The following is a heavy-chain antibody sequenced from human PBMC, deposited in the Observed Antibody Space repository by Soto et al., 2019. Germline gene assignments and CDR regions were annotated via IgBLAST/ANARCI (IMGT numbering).Heavy chain of an antibody. CDR1: GFTFSSYT. J-gene: IGHJ6*02. CDR3: STLGGGYYYYGMDV. CDR2: ISYTGSNK. D-gene: IGHD3-16*01. Sequence: QVQLVESGGGVVQTGRSLRLSCAVSGFTFSSYTLHWVRQAPGKGLVWVAVISYTGSNKYYADSVKVRFTISSDNSMNTLYLQMNSLRAEDTAVYYCSTLGGGYYYYGMDVWGQGTTVTVSS. V-gene: IGHV3-30-3*01.